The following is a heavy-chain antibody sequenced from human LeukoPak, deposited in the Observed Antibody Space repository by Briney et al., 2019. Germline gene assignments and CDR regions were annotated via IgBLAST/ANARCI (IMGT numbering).Heavy chain of an antibody. J-gene: IGHJ4*02. CDR1: EFTFSSYS. CDR2: ISSSSNYI. CDR3: ARGHHDHSYCFDY. D-gene: IGHD4-11*01. Sequence: PGGSLRLSCAASEFTFSSYSMNWVRQAPGKGLEWVSYISSSSNYIHYADSVKGRVTISRDNAKNSLYLQMDSLRAEDTAVYYCARGHHDHSYCFDYWGQGTLVTVSS. V-gene: IGHV3-21*01.